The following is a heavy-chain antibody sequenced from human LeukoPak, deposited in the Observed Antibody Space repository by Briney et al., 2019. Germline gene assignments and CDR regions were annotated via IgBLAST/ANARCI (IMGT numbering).Heavy chain of an antibody. CDR2: INSDGSST. J-gene: IGHJ4*02. CDR3: ASTPSYDFWSGKYRAPDY. CDR1: GFTFSSYW. D-gene: IGHD3-3*01. Sequence: GGSLRLSCAASGFTFSSYWMHWVRQAPRKGLVWVSRINSDGSSTSYADSVKGRFTISRDNAKNTLYLQMNSLRAEDTAVYYCASTPSYDFWSGKYRAPDYWGQGTLVTVSS. V-gene: IGHV3-74*01.